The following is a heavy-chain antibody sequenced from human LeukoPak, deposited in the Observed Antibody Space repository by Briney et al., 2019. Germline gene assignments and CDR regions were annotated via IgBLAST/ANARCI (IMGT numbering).Heavy chain of an antibody. Sequence: PSETLSLTCTVSGGSISSYYWNWIRQPAGKGLEWIGRIYTSGSTSYNTSLKSRVTISVDTSKNQFSLKLSSVTAADTAVYYCARIMVRGVYYFDYWGQGTLVTVSS. J-gene: IGHJ4*02. CDR3: ARIMVRGVYYFDY. CDR1: GGSISSYY. CDR2: IYTSGST. V-gene: IGHV4-4*07. D-gene: IGHD3-10*01.